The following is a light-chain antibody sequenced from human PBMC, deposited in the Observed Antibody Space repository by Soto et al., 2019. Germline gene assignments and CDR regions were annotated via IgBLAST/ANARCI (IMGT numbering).Light chain of an antibody. V-gene: IGKV3-20*01. CDR1: QSVNSRY. CDR2: GTS. J-gene: IGKJ5*01. Sequence: EIVLTQSPGTLSLSPGERATLSCRASQSVNSRYLAWYQQKPGQAPSLLIYGTSSRATGIPDRFSGSGSGTDFTLTISRLEPGDFAVYYCQQYGTSFTFGQGTRLDIK. CDR3: QQYGTSFT.